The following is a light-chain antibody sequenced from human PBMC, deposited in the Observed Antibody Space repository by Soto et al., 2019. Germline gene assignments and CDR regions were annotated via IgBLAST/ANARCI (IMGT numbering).Light chain of an antibody. CDR1: QGISSY. J-gene: IGKJ5*01. Sequence: DIQLTQSPSFLSASVGDRVTITCRASQGISSYLAWYQQKPGKAPKLLIYAASTLQSGVPLRFSGSGSGTDFILTISSLQPEDFATYYCQQSYSTPRDFGQGTRLEIK. CDR3: QQSYSTPRD. V-gene: IGKV1-39*01. CDR2: AAS.